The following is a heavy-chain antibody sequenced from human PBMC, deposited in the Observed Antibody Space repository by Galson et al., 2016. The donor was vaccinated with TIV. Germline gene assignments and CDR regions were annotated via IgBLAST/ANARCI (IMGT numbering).Heavy chain of an antibody. Sequence: SLRLSCAASGFTFSTYALSWVRQAPGKGLKWVSTISSNGGSTYYADSVKGRFTISRDNSKNTLYLQMNSLKPEDTAGYYCARIMSLVRGMDVWGQGTTVTVSS. CDR3: ARIMSLVRGMDV. CDR2: ISSNGGST. J-gene: IGHJ6*02. V-gene: IGHV3-23*01. D-gene: IGHD3/OR15-3a*01. CDR1: GFTFSTYA.